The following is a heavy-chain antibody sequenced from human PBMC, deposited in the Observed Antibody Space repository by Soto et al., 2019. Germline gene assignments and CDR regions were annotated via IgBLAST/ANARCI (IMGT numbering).Heavy chain of an antibody. V-gene: IGHV1-18*01. D-gene: IGHD3-10*01. CDR3: ARAKITMVTLFDY. CDR1: GYTFTSYG. J-gene: IGHJ4*02. CDR2: ISAYNGNT. Sequence: QVQLVQSGAEVKKPGASVKVSCKASGYTFTSYGISWVRQAPGQGLEWMGWISAYNGNTNYAQKIQGRVTITTDTTTRRADMELRSLRSDDTAVYYCARAKITMVTLFDYWGQGTLVTVSS.